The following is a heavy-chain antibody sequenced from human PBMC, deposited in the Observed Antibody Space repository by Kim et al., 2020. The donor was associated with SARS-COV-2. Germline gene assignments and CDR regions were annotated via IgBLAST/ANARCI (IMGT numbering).Heavy chain of an antibody. CDR2: ISSSSSYI. Sequence: GGSLRLSCAASGFTFSSYSMNWVRQAPGKGLEWVSSISSSSSYIYYADSVKGRFTISRDNAKNSLYLQMNSLRAEDTAVYYCARNPDSRAPKITVTTAPDPLYYYYGMDVWGQGTTVTVSS. CDR1: GFTFSSYS. J-gene: IGHJ6*02. D-gene: IGHD4-17*01. CDR3: ARNPDSRAPKITVTTAPDPLYYYYGMDV. V-gene: IGHV3-21*01.